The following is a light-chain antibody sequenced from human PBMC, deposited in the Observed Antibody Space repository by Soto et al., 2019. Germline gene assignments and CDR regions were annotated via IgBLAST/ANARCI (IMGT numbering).Light chain of an antibody. CDR1: MDINIY. CDR3: QKYDRAPLA. CDR2: AAS. J-gene: IGKJ4*01. Sequence: DVQMTQSPSSLSASVGDSVTITCRPGMDINIYLAWYQQKPGKVPKLLIDAASTLQTGVPSRFRGSGSGTDFTLTISSLQPEDVATYYCQKYDRAPLAFGGGTKVEIK. V-gene: IGKV1-27*01.